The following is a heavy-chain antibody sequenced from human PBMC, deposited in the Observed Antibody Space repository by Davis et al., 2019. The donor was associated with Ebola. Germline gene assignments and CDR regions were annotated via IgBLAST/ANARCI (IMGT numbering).Heavy chain of an antibody. V-gene: IGHV4-59*01. J-gene: IGHJ4*02. D-gene: IGHD3-9*01. CDR3: ARGVRRYFDSRNDY. Sequence: GSLRLSCTVSGDSISSYYWSWIRQPPGKGLEWIGYIYYSGSTSYSPSLKSRVTISVDTSKNHFSLKLLSVTAADTAVYYCARGVRRYFDSRNDYWGQGTLVTVSS. CDR1: GDSISSYY. CDR2: IYYSGST.